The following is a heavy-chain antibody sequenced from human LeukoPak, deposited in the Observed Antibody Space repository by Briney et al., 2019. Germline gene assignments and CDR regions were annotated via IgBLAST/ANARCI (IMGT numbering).Heavy chain of an antibody. CDR1: GGSFTDYY. J-gene: IGHJ6*02. Sequence: TPSETLSLTCAVYGGSFTDYYWGWIRQPPGKGLEWIGSIYYSGSTYYNPSLKSRVTISVDTSKNQFSVNLRSVTAADTAVYYCARWGLLGMDVWGQGTTVTVSS. CDR2: IYYSGST. V-gene: IGHV4-34*01. D-gene: IGHD7-27*01. CDR3: ARWGLLGMDV.